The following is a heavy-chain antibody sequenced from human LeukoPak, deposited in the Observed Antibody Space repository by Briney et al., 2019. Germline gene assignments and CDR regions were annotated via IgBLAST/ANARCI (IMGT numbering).Heavy chain of an antibody. CDR2: IYYSGST. J-gene: IGHJ4*02. CDR3: ASIAAAGTTFGY. D-gene: IGHD6-13*01. CDR1: SGSISSYY. V-gene: IGHV4-59*08. Sequence: SETLSLTCTVSSGSISSYYWSWIRQPPGKGLEWIGYIYYSGSTNYNPSLKSRVTISVDTSKNQFSLKLSSVTAADTAVYYCASIAAAGTTFGYWGQGTLVTVSS.